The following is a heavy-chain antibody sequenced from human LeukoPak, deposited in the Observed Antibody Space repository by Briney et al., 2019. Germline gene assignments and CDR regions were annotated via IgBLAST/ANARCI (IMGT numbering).Heavy chain of an antibody. CDR3: ARVLGGVYYDSSGENPYFDY. J-gene: IGHJ4*02. V-gene: IGHV4-4*02. CDR2: IYHSGST. CDR1: GGSISSSNW. D-gene: IGHD3-22*01. Sequence: PSGTLSLTCAVSGGSISSSNWWSWVRQPPGKGLEWIGEIYHSGSTNYNPSLKSRVTISVDKSKNQFSLKLSSVTAADTAVYYCARVLGGVYYDSSGENPYFDYWGQGTLVTVSS.